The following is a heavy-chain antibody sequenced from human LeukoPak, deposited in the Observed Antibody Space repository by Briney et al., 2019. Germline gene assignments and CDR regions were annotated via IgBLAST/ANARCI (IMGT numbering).Heavy chain of an antibody. CDR2: IYSSGRT. J-gene: IGHJ4*02. Sequence: GGSLRLSCAASGFTVSNDYVSWVRQAPGKGLEWVSAIYSSGRTYYADSVKGRFTISRDNSRNTVYLQMNSLRAEDTAVYYCARGSSYCAVDCFADYWGQGTLVTVPS. D-gene: IGHD2-21*02. CDR3: ARGSSYCAVDCFADY. V-gene: IGHV3-66*01. CDR1: GFTVSNDY.